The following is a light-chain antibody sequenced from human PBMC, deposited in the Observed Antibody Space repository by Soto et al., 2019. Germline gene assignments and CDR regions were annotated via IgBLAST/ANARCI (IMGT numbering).Light chain of an antibody. J-gene: IGKJ1*01. CDR3: QQYSNWPPGT. CDR2: DAY. V-gene: IGKV3-11*01. Sequence: EIVLTQSPATLSLSPGERATLSCMASQSVSSYLAWYQQKPGQAPRLLIYDAYNRATGIPARFSGSGSGTEFTLTISSLQSEDFAVYYCQQYSNWPPGTFGQGTKVDIK. CDR1: QSVSSY.